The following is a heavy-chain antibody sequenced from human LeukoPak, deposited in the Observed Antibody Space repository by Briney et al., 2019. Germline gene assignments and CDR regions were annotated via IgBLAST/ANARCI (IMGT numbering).Heavy chain of an antibody. D-gene: IGHD6-13*01. V-gene: IGHV3-48*01. CDR2: ISSSSSTI. CDR3: ARDLTMAAAVPMGY. Sequence: PGGSLRLSCAASGFTFSTYSMNWVRQAPGKGLEWVSYISSSSSTIYYADSVKGRFTISRDNAKSSLYLQMNSLRAEDTAVYYCARDLTMAAAVPMGYWGQGTLVLVSS. CDR1: GFTFSTYS. J-gene: IGHJ4*02.